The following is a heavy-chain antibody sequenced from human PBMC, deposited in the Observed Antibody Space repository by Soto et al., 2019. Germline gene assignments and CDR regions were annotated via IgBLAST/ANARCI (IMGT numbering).Heavy chain of an antibody. CDR1: GGSIRDYY. V-gene: IGHV4-4*07. CDR2: MYISGST. CDR3: ARMYNSGFYRPEGDYYFYGMDV. D-gene: IGHD5-12*01. J-gene: IGHJ6*02. Sequence: QVQLQESGPGLVKPSETLSVTCSVSGGSIRDYYWSWIRQPAGKGLEGIGRMYISGSTKDNPSLQSRVTMSADTSVNQFSLTLISVTAADTATYYCARMYNSGFYRPEGDYYFYGMDVWGQGTTVTVSS.